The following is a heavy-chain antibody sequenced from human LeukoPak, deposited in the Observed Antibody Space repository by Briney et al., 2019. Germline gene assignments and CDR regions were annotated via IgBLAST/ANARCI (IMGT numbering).Heavy chain of an antibody. J-gene: IGHJ5*02. CDR1: GGSISSSSYY. Sequence: SETLPLTCTVSGGSISSSSYYWGWIRKPPGKGLEWIGSIYYSGSTYYNPSLKSRVTISVDTSKNQFSLKLSSVTAADTAVYYCARVAAIGISGNWFDPWGQGTLVTVSS. V-gene: IGHV4-39*07. CDR3: ARVAAIGISGNWFDP. D-gene: IGHD3-3*01. CDR2: IYYSGST.